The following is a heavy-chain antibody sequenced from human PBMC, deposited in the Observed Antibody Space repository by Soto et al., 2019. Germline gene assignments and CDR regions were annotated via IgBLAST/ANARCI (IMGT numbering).Heavy chain of an antibody. J-gene: IGHJ4*02. Sequence: QVQLVQSGAEVKKPGASVKISCKASGYTFTSYGISWVRQAPGQGLEWMGWISAYNGNTNYAQKLQGRVTMTTDTSTSTAYMELRSLRSDDTAVYYCARDQEDEWELLTIDYWGQGTLVTVSS. CDR2: ISAYNGNT. CDR3: ARDQEDEWELLTIDY. V-gene: IGHV1-18*01. D-gene: IGHD1-26*01. CDR1: GYTFTSYG.